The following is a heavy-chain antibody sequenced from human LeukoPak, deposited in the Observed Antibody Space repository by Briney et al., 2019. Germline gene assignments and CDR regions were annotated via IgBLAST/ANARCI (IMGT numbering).Heavy chain of an antibody. CDR2: IYYSGST. D-gene: IGHD3-3*01. J-gene: IGHJ2*01. Sequence: PSETLSLTCTVSGYSISSGHYWGWVRQPPGKGLEWIGYIYYSGSTNYNPSLKSRVTISVDTSKNQFSLKLSSVTAADTAVYYCARVKAYYDFWSGYFDLWGRGTLVTVSS. CDR1: GYSISSGHY. CDR3: ARVKAYYDFWSGYFDL. V-gene: IGHV4-38-2*02.